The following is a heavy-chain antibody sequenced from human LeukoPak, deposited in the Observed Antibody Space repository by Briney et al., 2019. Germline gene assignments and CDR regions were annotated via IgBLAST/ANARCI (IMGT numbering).Heavy chain of an antibody. Sequence: ASVKVYCKASEYTFTGYYIHWVRQAPGQGLEWMGWINPNSGGTNYAQKFQGRVTMTRDTSISTAYMELSTLRSDDTAVYYCARGGSGWFDAFDIWGQGTMVTVSS. J-gene: IGHJ3*02. D-gene: IGHD6-19*01. CDR3: ARGGSGWFDAFDI. CDR1: EYTFTGYY. CDR2: INPNSGGT. V-gene: IGHV1-2*02.